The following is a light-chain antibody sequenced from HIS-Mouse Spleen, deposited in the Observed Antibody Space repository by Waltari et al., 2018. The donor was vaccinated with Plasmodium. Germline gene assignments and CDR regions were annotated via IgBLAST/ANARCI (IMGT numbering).Light chain of an antibody. J-gene: IGLJ3*02. CDR3: YSTDSSGNHRV. Sequence: SYELTQPPSVSVSPGQTARITCSGDALPKKSAYWYQQKSGQAPGLVIYEDSKRPSGIPERFSGSSSGTMATLTISVAQLEDEADYYCYSTDSSGNHRVFGGGTKLTVL. CDR1: ALPKKS. V-gene: IGLV3-10*01. CDR2: EDS.